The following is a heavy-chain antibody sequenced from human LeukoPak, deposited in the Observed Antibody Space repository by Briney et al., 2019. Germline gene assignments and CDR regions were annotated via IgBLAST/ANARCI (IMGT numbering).Heavy chain of an antibody. CDR1: GGTFSSYA. V-gene: IGHV1-18*01. CDR2: ISAYNGNT. Sequence: ASVKVSCKASGGTFSSYAISWVRQAPGQGLEWMGWISAYNGNTNYAQKLQGRVTMTTDTSTSTAYMELRSLRSDDTAVYYCARDRPVLRFLEWLPEIDYWGQGTLVTVSS. J-gene: IGHJ4*02. D-gene: IGHD3-3*01. CDR3: ARDRPVLRFLEWLPEIDY.